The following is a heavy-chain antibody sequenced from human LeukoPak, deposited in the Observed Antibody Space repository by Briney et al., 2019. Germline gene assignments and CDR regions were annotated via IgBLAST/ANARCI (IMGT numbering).Heavy chain of an antibody. J-gene: IGHJ4*02. CDR3: ARSPRLGRYGYGPWELPVSYFDY. CDR1: GFTVSSNY. V-gene: IGHV3-53*01. CDR2: IYSGGST. D-gene: IGHD5-18*01. Sequence: GSLRLSCAASGFTVSSNYMSWVRQAPGKGLEWVSVIYSGGSTYYADSVKGRFTISRDNSKNTLYLQMNSLRAEDTAVYYCARSPRLGRYGYGPWELPVSYFDYWGQGTLVTVSS.